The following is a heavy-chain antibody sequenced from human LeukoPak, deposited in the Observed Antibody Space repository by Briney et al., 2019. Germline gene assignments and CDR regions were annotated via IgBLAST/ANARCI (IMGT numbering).Heavy chain of an antibody. V-gene: IGHV1-24*01. CDR2: FDPEDGET. Sequence: ASVKVSCKVSGYTLTELSMHWVRQAPGKGLEWMGGFDPEDGETIYAQKFQGRVTMTEDTSTDTAYMELSSLRSEDTAVYYCATDLGVTGVEWQQLASPWGQGTLVTVSS. D-gene: IGHD6-13*01. CDR3: ATDLGVTGVEWQQLASP. CDR1: GYTLTELS. J-gene: IGHJ5*02.